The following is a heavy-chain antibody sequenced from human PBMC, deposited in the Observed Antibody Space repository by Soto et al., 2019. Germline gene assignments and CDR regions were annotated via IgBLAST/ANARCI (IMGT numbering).Heavy chain of an antibody. D-gene: IGHD1-7*01. Sequence: ASVKVSCKASGYTFTGYYMHWVRQAPGQGLEWMGWINPNSGGTNYAQKFQGWVTMTRDTSISTAYMELSRLRSDDTAVYYGAISNWNSMDVWGQGTTVTVSS. CDR1: GYTFTGYY. CDR3: AISNWNSMDV. CDR2: INPNSGGT. V-gene: IGHV1-2*04. J-gene: IGHJ6*01.